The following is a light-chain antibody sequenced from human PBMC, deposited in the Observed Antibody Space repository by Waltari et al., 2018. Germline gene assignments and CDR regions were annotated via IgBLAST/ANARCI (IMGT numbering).Light chain of an antibody. Sequence: QSALTQPASVPGSPGQSITISCTGTSSDVGSYNLVPWYQQHPGKAPKLMIYEVSKRPSGVSNRFSGSKSGNTASLTISGLQAEDEADYYCCSYAGSSTRVVFGGGTKLTVL. CDR1: SSDVGSYNL. J-gene: IGLJ2*01. CDR2: EVS. CDR3: CSYAGSSTRVV. V-gene: IGLV2-23*02.